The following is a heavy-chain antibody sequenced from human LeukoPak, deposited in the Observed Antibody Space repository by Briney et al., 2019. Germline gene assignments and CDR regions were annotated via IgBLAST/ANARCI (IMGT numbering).Heavy chain of an antibody. CDR3: ARDQLNQVGANYYYYGMDV. D-gene: IGHD1-26*01. Sequence: PGGSLRLSCAASGFTFSSYSMNWVRQAPGKGLEWVSSISSSSSYIYYADSVKGRFTISRDNAKNSLYLQMNSLRAEDTAVYYCARDQLNQVGANYYYYGMDVWGQGTTVTVSS. CDR2: ISSSSSYI. V-gene: IGHV3-21*01. J-gene: IGHJ6*02. CDR1: GFTFSSYS.